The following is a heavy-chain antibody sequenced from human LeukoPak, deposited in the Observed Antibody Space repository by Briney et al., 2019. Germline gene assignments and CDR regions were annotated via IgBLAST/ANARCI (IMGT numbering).Heavy chain of an antibody. D-gene: IGHD3-22*01. Sequence: GGSLRLSCAASGFISSSYWMSWVRQAPGKGLEWVSAISGSGGSTYYADSVKGRFTISRDNSKNTLYVQMNSLRAEDTAVYYCAKDGGSGYYYFDYWGQGTLVTVSS. J-gene: IGHJ4*02. CDR3: AKDGGSGYYYFDY. CDR2: ISGSGGST. CDR1: GFISSSYW. V-gene: IGHV3-23*01.